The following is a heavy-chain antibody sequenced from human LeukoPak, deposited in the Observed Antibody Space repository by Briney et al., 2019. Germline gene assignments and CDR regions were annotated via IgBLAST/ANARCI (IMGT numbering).Heavy chain of an antibody. CDR1: GFTFSSYA. D-gene: IGHD3-3*01. V-gene: IGHV3-30*04. Sequence: TGGSLRLSCAASGFTFSSYAIHWVRQAPGKGLEWVAVISYDGSNKYYADSVKGRFTISRDNSKNTLYLQMNSLRAEDTAVYYCANVPYDFWSGSQRYYFDYWGQGTLVTVSS. CDR3: ANVPYDFWSGSQRYYFDY. J-gene: IGHJ4*02. CDR2: ISYDGSNK.